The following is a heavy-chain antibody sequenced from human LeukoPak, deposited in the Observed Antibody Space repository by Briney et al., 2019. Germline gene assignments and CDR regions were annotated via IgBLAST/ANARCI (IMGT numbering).Heavy chain of an antibody. V-gene: IGHV4-4*08. CDR1: GGSISSYY. CDR3: ARSPLPYCSGGSCYRPNWFDP. D-gene: IGHD2-15*01. Sequence: SETLSLTCTVSGGSISSYYWSWIRQPPGKGLEWIGYIYTSGSTNYNPSLKSRVTMSVDTSKNQFSLKLSSVTAADTAVYYCARSPLPYCSGGSCYRPNWFDPWGQGTLVAVSS. CDR2: IYTSGST. J-gene: IGHJ5*02.